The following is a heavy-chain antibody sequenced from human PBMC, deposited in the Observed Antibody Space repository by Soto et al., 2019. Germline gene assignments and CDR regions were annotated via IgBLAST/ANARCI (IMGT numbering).Heavy chain of an antibody. V-gene: IGHV4-4*07. CDR1: GGSISSYY. J-gene: IGHJ6*02. CDR3: AXXXXXXXXXXXXYGTDV. CDR2: IYTSGST. Sequence: SETLSLTCTVSGGSISSYYWSWFRPPAGKGLEWIGRIYTSGSTNYNPSLKSRVTMSVDTSKNQFSLKLSSVTAADRAVYYCAXXXXXXXXXXXXYGTDVWGQGTTVT.